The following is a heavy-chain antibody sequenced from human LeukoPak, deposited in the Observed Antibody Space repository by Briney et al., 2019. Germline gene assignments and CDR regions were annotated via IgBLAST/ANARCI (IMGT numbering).Heavy chain of an antibody. V-gene: IGHV4-61*02. J-gene: IGHJ3*02. Sequence: SGTLSPTCTVSGGSISTSNYYWGWIRQPAGKGLEWIGRISSSGSTNYNPSRKSRVTISVDTSKSQFSLKLSSVTAADTAVYFCARGPYSYDSSGAFDIWGQGTMVTVSS. CDR3: ARGPYSYDSSGAFDI. D-gene: IGHD3-22*01. CDR1: GGSISTSNYY. CDR2: ISSSGST.